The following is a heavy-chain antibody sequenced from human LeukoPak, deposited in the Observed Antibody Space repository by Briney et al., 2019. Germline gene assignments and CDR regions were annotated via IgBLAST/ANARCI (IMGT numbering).Heavy chain of an antibody. D-gene: IGHD2-2*01. J-gene: IGHJ3*02. CDR2: IFYNEGT. CDR1: GGSFSGYY. V-gene: IGHV4-59*01. CDR3: VKSNSRYQPWTLDI. Sequence: SETLSLTCAVYGGSFSGYYWSWIRQPPGKGLEWIGYIFYNEGTSYNPSLKSRVTISVDTSNNQLSLKVNSVTAADTAMYYCVKSNSRYQPWTLDIWGRGTMVTVSS.